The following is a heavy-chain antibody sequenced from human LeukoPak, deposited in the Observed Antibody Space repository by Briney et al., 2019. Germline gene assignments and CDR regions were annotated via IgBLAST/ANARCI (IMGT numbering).Heavy chain of an antibody. D-gene: IGHD5-18*01. CDR2: IIPILGTA. J-gene: IGHJ3*02. V-gene: IGHV1-69*06. Sequence: SVKLSCKGSGGTFSSYAISLVRQAPGQGLEWMGGIIPILGTANYAQKCQGSVTITEDKSTSTAYMELSSMRSEDTVVYYCARQGYGGGDFDIWGQGTMVTVSS. CDR3: ARQGYGGGDFDI. CDR1: GGTFSSYA.